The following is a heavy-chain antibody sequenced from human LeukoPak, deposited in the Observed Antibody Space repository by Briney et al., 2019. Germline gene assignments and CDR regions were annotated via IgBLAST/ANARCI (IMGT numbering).Heavy chain of an antibody. CDR2: IIPIFGTA. Sequence: SVKVSCKASGGTFSSYAISWMRQAPGQGLEWMGGIIPIFGTANYAQKFQGRVTITADESTSTAYMELSSLRSEDTAVYYCARFTYYYDSSGIGIFDYWGQGTLVTVSS. J-gene: IGHJ4*02. CDR1: GGTFSSYA. V-gene: IGHV1-69*13. D-gene: IGHD3-22*01. CDR3: ARFTYYYDSSGIGIFDY.